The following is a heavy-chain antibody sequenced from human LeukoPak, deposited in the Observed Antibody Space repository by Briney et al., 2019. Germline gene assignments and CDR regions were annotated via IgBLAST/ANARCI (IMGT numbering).Heavy chain of an antibody. Sequence: PGGSLRLSCAASGFAFSSYWMTWVRQAPGKGLEWVANINHDGSDRPYVDSVKGRFTISRDNAKNSLYLQMNSLRAEDTAVYYCAREGAYRTSSPAGYWGQGTLVTVSS. V-gene: IGHV3-7*01. J-gene: IGHJ4*02. CDR3: AREGAYRTSSPAGY. CDR1: GFAFSSYW. CDR2: INHDGSDR. D-gene: IGHD6-6*01.